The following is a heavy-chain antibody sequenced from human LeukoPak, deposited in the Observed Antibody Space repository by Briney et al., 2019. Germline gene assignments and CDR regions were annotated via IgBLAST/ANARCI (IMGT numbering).Heavy chain of an antibody. V-gene: IGHV3-74*01. CDR2: INSDGSSA. Sequence: GGSLRLSCAASGFTFSSYWMHWVRQAPGKGLVWVSRINSDGSSASYADSVKGRFTISRDNAKNTLYLQMNSLRAEDTAVYYCTRDQDYYGSGSYEYWGQGTLVTVSS. CDR3: TRDQDYYGSGSYEY. D-gene: IGHD3-10*01. CDR1: GFTFSSYW. J-gene: IGHJ4*02.